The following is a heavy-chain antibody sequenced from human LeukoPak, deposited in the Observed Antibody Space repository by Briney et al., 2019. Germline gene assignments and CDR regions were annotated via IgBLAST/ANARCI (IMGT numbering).Heavy chain of an antibody. V-gene: IGHV1-46*02. D-gene: IGHD3-10*01. J-gene: IGHJ4*02. CDR1: GYTFNIYY. CDR3: ARAGFGESELAAEY. Sequence: ASVKVSCKASGYTFNIYYMHWVRQAPGQGLEWMGIINPSGDSTTYAQKLQGRVTMTRDTSTSTVYMELSSLRSEDTAVYYCARAGFGESELAAEYWGQGTLVTVSS. CDR2: INPSGDST.